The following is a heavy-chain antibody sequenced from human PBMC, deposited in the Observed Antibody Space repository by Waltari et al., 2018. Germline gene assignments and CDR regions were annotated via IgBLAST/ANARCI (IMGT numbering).Heavy chain of an antibody. CDR3: TRGGNYDFWSHSPFVDP. V-gene: IGHV4-34*02. CDR1: GACFSSYY. J-gene: IGHJ5*02. Sequence: QVQLQQWGAGLLKPSETLSLTCAVYGACFSSYYWGWVRQSPGKGREWSGKIRHPDRTTANPSLERRVTVSVDTSADQFSLKFHSVTAADTGIYFCTRGGNYDFWSHSPFVDPWGHGTLLTVSS. D-gene: IGHD3-3*01. CDR2: IRHPDRT.